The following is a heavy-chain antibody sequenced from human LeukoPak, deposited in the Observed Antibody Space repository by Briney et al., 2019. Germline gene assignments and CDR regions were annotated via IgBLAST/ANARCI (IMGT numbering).Heavy chain of an antibody. CDR2: IIPIFGTA. Sequence: SVKVSCKASGGTFSSYAISWVRQAPGQGLEWMGGIIPIFGTANYAQKFQGRVTITTDTSTNTVYMEVRSLRSDDTALYYCARAGRDYGTSRYYYYFMDVWGKGTTVTVSS. CDR1: GGTFSSYA. J-gene: IGHJ6*03. V-gene: IGHV1-69*05. CDR3: ARAGRDYGTSRYYYYFMDV. D-gene: IGHD4-17*01.